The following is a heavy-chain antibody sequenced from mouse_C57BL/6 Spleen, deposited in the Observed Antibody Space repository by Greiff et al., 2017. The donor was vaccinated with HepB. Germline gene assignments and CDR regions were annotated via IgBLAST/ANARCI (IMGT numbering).Heavy chain of an antibody. CDR3: ARPVGGAMDY. D-gene: IGHD1-1*02. CDR2: IDPSDSYT. J-gene: IGHJ4*01. Sequence: QVQLKQPGAELVMPGASVKLSCKASGYTFTSYWMHWVKQRPGQGLEWIGEIDPSDSYTNYNQKFKGKSTLTVDKSSSTAYMQLSSLTSEDSAVYYCARPVGGAMDYWGQGTSVTVSS. V-gene: IGHV1-69*01. CDR1: GYTFTSYW.